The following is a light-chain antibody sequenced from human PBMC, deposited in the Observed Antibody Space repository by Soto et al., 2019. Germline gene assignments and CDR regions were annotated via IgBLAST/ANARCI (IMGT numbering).Light chain of an antibody. CDR3: QQYNNWPWT. Sequence: EIVLTQSPGTLSVSPGERATLSCRASQSVSSKLAWYQQKPGQAPRLLFYGASTGATGIPARCSGSGSETEFTLSISSLQSEDFAVYYCQQYNNWPWTFGQGTKVEIK. CDR2: GAS. V-gene: IGKV3-15*01. CDR1: QSVSSK. J-gene: IGKJ1*01.